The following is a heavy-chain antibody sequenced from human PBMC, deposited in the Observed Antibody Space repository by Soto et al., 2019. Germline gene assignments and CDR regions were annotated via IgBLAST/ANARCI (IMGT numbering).Heavy chain of an antibody. CDR2: IFKSGGT. CDR3: ARGGYYDSVSGSRGDWFDP. V-gene: IGHV4-59*01. CDR1: GGSISTYY. Sequence: QVQLQESGPGLVRPSETLSLTCSVSGGSISTYYWSWIRQPPGKGREWIGFIFKSGGTDFNPSLKGRLTMSAGTPNNQFSLKLRSVTAADTAVYYCARGGYYDSVSGSRGDWFDPWGQGTLVTVSS. D-gene: IGHD3-16*01. J-gene: IGHJ5*02.